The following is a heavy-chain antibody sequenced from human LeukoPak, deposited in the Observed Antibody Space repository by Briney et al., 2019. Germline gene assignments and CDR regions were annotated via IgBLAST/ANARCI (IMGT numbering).Heavy chain of an antibody. Sequence: GGSLRLSCAASGFTFSSYSMNWVRQAPGKGLEWVSSISSSSSYIYYADSVKGRFTISRDNAKNSLYLQMNSLRAEDTAVHYCARATMVRRGVYYYYMDVWGKGTTVTVSS. J-gene: IGHJ6*03. CDR3: ARATMVRRGVYYYYMDV. CDR1: GFTFSSYS. CDR2: ISSSSSYI. D-gene: IGHD3-10*01. V-gene: IGHV3-21*01.